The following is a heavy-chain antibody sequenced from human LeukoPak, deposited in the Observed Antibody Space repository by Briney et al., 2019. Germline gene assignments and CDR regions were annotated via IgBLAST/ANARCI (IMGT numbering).Heavy chain of an antibody. V-gene: IGHV1-69*13. CDR1: GGTFSSYA. CDR2: IIPIFGTA. CDR3: ARASSSSGVDAFDI. J-gene: IGHJ3*02. D-gene: IGHD6-6*01. Sequence: GASEKVSCKASGGTFSSYAISWVRQAPGQGLEWMGGIIPIFGTANYAQKFQGRVTITADESTSTAYMELSSLRSEDTAVYYCARASSSSGVDAFDIWGQGTMVTVSS.